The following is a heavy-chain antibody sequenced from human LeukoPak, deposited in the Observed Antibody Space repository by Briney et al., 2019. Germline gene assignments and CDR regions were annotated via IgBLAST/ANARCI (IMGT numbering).Heavy chain of an antibody. D-gene: IGHD6-13*01. Sequence: SVKVSCKASGGTFCSYAISWVRQAPGQGLEWMGGIIPIFGTANYAQKFQGRVTITADESTSTAYMELSSLRSEDTAVYYCASYIAAADSFDYWGQGTLVTVSS. V-gene: IGHV1-69*01. CDR1: GGTFCSYA. J-gene: IGHJ4*02. CDR3: ASYIAAADSFDY. CDR2: IIPIFGTA.